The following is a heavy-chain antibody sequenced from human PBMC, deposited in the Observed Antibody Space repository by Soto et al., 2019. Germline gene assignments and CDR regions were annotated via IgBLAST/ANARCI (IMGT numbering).Heavy chain of an antibody. D-gene: IGHD2-2*01. V-gene: IGHV4-31*03. Sequence: QVQLQESGPGLVKPSQTLSLTCTVSGGSISSGGYYWSWIRQHPGKGLEWIGYIYYSGSTYYNPSLKSRVTIAVDTSKNQFSLKLSSVTAADTAVFYCARSSTSANYFDYWGQGTLVTVSS. J-gene: IGHJ4*02. CDR1: GGSISSGGYY. CDR3: ARSSTSANYFDY. CDR2: IYYSGST.